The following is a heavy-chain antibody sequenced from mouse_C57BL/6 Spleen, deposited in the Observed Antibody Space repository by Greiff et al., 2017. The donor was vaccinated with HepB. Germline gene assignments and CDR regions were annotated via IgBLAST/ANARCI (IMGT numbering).Heavy chain of an antibody. CDR3: ARFHDYDDFDY. CDR2: IYPGSGNT. V-gene: IGHV1-76*01. CDR1: GYTFTDYY. D-gene: IGHD2-4*01. J-gene: IGHJ2*01. Sequence: QVHVKQSGAELVRPGASVKLSCKASGYTFTDYYINWVKQRPGQGLEWIARIYPGSGNTYYNEKFKGKATLTADKSSSTAYMQLSSLTSEDSAVYFCARFHDYDDFDYWGQGTTLTVSS.